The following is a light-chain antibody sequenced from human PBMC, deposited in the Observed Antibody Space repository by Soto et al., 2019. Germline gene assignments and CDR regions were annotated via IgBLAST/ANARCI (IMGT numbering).Light chain of an antibody. J-gene: IGKJ3*01. CDR2: GAS. V-gene: IGKV1-27*01. Sequence: DFQMTQSPSSLSASVGDRVTITCRASQGISNYLAWYQQKPGKVPQVLVYGASTLQAGVPSRFSGSGSGTDFTLPIRSLQPEDVATYYCQKYNTAPFTFGPGTKVNIK. CDR3: QKYNTAPFT. CDR1: QGISNY.